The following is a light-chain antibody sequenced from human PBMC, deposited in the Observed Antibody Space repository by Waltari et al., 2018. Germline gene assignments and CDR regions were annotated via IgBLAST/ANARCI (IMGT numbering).Light chain of an antibody. CDR2: DVS. J-gene: IGLJ2*01. CDR3: SSYTSSGTVI. CDR1: GSDVGSYVY. Sequence: QSALTQPASVSGSPGQSITISCTGTGSDVGSYVYVSWYQQHPGKGPKLMIFDVSNRPSGVSNRFSGSKSGNTASRTISGLQAEDEADYYCSSYTSSGTVIFGGGTKLTVL. V-gene: IGLV2-14*03.